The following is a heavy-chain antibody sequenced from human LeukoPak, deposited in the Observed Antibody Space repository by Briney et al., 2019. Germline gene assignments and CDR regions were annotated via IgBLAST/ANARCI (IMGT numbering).Heavy chain of an antibody. CDR2: IIPIFGTA. CDR1: GGNFSSYA. Sequence: SVKVSCKASGGNFSSYAISWVRQAPGQGLEWMGRIIPIFGTANYAQKFQGRVTITTDESTSTAYMELSSLRSEDTAVYYCARDRASTAMAYFDYWGQGTLVTVSS. J-gene: IGHJ4*02. CDR3: ARDRASTAMAYFDY. V-gene: IGHV1-69*05. D-gene: IGHD5-18*01.